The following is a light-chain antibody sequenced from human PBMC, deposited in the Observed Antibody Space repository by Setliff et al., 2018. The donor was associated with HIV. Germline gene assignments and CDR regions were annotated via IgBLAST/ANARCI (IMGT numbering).Light chain of an antibody. CDR3: QVWDSSSDHYV. J-gene: IGLJ1*01. V-gene: IGLV3-21*04. Sequence: SYELTQRPPVSVAPGKTARTTCGGDNIGIKSVHWYQQKPGQAPVVVMYYDHDRPSWIPERFSGSNSGNTATLTISRVEVGDEADYYCQVWDSSSDHYVFGSGTKVTVL. CDR2: YDH. CDR1: NIGIKS.